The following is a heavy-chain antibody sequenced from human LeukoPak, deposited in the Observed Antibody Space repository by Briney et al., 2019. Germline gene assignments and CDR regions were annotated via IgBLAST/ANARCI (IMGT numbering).Heavy chain of an antibody. CDR3: AKDPGSSSPYFDY. V-gene: IGHV3-23*01. Sequence: PGGSLRLSCAASGFTFSSYAMSWVRQAPGEGLQWVSGISGSGSSTYYADSVRGRFTISRDNSKNTLYLQMNSLRAEDTAVYYCAKDPGSSSPYFDYWGQGTLVTVSS. CDR2: ISGSGSST. D-gene: IGHD6-6*01. J-gene: IGHJ4*02. CDR1: GFTFSSYA.